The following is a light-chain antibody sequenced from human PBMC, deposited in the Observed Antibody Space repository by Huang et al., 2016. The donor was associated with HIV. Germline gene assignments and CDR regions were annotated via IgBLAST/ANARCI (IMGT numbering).Light chain of an antibody. CDR1: QSVSSSY. V-gene: IGKV3-20*01. CDR2: GTS. CDR3: QQYGSSYT. J-gene: IGKJ2*01. Sequence: EIVLTQSPGTLSLSPGERATLSCRASQSVSSSYLAWYRQRPGQAPRLVIYGTSNRANGIPERFSGSGSGTDFTLTISRLEPEDFAVYYCQQYGSSYTFGQGTKLEIK.